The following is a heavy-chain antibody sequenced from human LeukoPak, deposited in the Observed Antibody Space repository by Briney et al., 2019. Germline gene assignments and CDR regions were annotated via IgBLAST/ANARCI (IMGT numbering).Heavy chain of an antibody. D-gene: IGHD6-25*01. CDR3: ARHLAAHNWFDP. J-gene: IGHJ5*02. V-gene: IGHV4-59*08. CDR2: VHHTGKV. Sequence: SETLSLTCTVSGGSISSYYWDWIRQPPGWGLEWIGNVHHTGKVDYNPSLRSRVSMYVDRSKNQFSLKLTSVTAADTAIYYCARHLAAHNWFDPWGQGALVTISS. CDR1: GGSISSYY.